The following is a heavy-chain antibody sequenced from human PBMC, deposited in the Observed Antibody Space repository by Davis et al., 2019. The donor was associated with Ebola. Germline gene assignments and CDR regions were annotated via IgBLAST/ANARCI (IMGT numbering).Heavy chain of an antibody. CDR2: IRYDGSNK. V-gene: IGHV3-30*02. J-gene: IGHJ6*03. D-gene: IGHD3/OR15-3a*01. CDR1: GFTFSNYG. Sequence: GESLKISCAASGFTFSNYGMHWVRQAPGKGLEWVAFIRYDGSNKYYADSVKGRFTISRDNAKNSLFLEMNSLRAEDTAFYYCASGDGRGRSYDMDVWGQGTTVTVSS. CDR3: ASGDGRGRSYDMDV.